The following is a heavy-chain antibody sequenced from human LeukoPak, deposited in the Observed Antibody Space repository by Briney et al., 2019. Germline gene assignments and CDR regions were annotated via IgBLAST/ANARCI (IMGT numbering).Heavy chain of an antibody. D-gene: IGHD2-15*01. Sequence: GASVKVSCKASGYTFTGYYMHWVRQAPGQGLEWMGWINPNSGGTNYAQKFQGRVTMTRDTSISTAYMELSRLRSDDTAVYYCARVVAATAYYYYYYMDVWGKGTTVTVSS. CDR1: GYTFTGYY. V-gene: IGHV1-2*02. CDR2: INPNSGGT. CDR3: ARVVAATAYYYYYYMDV. J-gene: IGHJ6*03.